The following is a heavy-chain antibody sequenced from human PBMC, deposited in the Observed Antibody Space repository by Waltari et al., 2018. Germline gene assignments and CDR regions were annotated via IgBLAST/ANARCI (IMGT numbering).Heavy chain of an antibody. CDR3: ARTCISAACYMIY. D-gene: IGHD2-2*02. CDR2: MNTQNGST. Sequence: QVQLVQSGGEMKEPGASVKVSCKASGYTFTSRGINWVRQAPGQGLEWMGWMNTQNGSTNYAQNLQGRVTMTADTSTTTAYMELRSRKSDDTAIYYCARTCISAACYMIYWGQGTLVTVSS. V-gene: IGHV1-18*01. J-gene: IGHJ4*02. CDR1: GYTFTSRG.